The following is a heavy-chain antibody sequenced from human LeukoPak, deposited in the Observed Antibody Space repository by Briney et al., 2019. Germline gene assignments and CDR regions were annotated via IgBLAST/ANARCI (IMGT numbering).Heavy chain of an antibody. CDR1: GFTFSSYA. CDR2: ISGSGGST. CDR3: AKSLRDRLYAFDI. J-gene: IGHJ3*02. Sequence: HPGESLRLSCAASGFTFSSYAMSWVRQAPGKGLEWVSAISGSGGSTYYADSVKGRFTISRDNSKNTLYLQMNSLRAEDTAVYYCAKSLRDRLYAFDIWGQGTMDTVSS. D-gene: IGHD4-17*01. V-gene: IGHV3-23*01.